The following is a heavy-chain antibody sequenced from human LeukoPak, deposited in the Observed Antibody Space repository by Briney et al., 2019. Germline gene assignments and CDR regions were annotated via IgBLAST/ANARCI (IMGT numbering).Heavy chain of an antibody. V-gene: IGHV4-39*07. CDR3: ARGYYGSGSYKSFWDY. CDR2: SNHSGST. CDR1: GGSISSSSYY. J-gene: IGHJ4*02. Sequence: SETLSLTCTVSGGSISSSSYYWSWIRQPPGKGLEWIGESNHSGSTNYNPSLKSRVTISVDTSKNQFSLKLSSVTAADTAVYYCARGYYGSGSYKSFWDYWGQGTLVTVSS. D-gene: IGHD3-10*01.